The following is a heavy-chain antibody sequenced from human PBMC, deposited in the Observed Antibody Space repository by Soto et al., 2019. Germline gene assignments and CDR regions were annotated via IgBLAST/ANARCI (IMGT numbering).Heavy chain of an antibody. D-gene: IGHD3-3*01. J-gene: IGHJ6*03. CDR3: ARLLRIAIFGVDYYYYMDV. CDR1: GGSISSGAYY. CDR2: IYYSGST. V-gene: IGHV4-31*03. Sequence: SETLSLTCTVSGGSISSGAYYWSWIRQHPGKGLEWIGYIYYSGSTYYNPSLKSRVTISVDTSKKQFSLKLSSVTAADTAVYYCARLLRIAIFGVDYYYYMDVWGKGTTVTVAS.